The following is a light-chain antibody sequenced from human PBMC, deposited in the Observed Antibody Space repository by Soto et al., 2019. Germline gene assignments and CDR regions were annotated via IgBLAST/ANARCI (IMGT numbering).Light chain of an antibody. CDR2: DAS. CDR3: QQRSNWPWT. Sequence: EIVLTQSPATLYLSPGERATLSCRASQSVSSYLSWYQQKRGQAPRLLIYDASNRATGIPARFSGSGSGKDFTLTISSIETEDFAVYYCQQRSNWPWTFGPGTKVEIK. CDR1: QSVSSY. V-gene: IGKV3-11*01. J-gene: IGKJ1*01.